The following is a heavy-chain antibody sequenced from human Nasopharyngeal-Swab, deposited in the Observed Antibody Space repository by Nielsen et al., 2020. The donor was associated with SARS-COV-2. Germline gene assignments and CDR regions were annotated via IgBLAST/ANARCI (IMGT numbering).Heavy chain of an antibody. J-gene: IGHJ4*02. D-gene: IGHD2/OR15-2a*01. CDR3: AKDLRGPYFF. V-gene: IGHV3-53*01. CDR2: IYSDGST. CDR1: GFTISSKY. Sequence: GGSLRLSCAASGFTISSKYMNWVRQAPGKGLEYISVIYSDGSTYYADSVKGRFTISRDNSKNTLSLQMNGLGAEDTAVYYCAKDLRGPYFFWGQGTLVTVSS.